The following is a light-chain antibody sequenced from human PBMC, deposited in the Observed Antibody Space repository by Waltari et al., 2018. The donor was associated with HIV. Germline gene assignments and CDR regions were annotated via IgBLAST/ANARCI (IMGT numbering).Light chain of an antibody. J-gene: IGLJ2*01. CDR2: EVD. Sequence: QSPLPQPPSASGSPEQSVTLSCPGTRSDIGNYAYVSWYQQHPGKAPKLLIYEVDKRPSGVPDRFSGSKSGDTASLTVSGLQAEDEADYYCASYGGRNNRVLFGGGTRLTVL. CDR1: RSDIGNYAY. CDR3: ASYGGRNNRVL. V-gene: IGLV2-8*01.